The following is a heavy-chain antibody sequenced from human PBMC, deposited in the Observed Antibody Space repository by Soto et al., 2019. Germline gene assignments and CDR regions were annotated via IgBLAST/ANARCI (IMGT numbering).Heavy chain of an antibody. Sequence: SVKVSCKASGGTFSSYAISWVRQAPGQGLEWMGGIIPIFGTANYAQKFQGRVTITADESTSTAYMELSSLRSEDTAGYYCAPAQPAAMSPPFDCGGQGTLVTVSS. D-gene: IGHD2-2*01. CDR2: IIPIFGTA. J-gene: IGHJ4*02. CDR3: APAQPAAMSPPFDC. V-gene: IGHV1-69*13. CDR1: GGTFSSYA.